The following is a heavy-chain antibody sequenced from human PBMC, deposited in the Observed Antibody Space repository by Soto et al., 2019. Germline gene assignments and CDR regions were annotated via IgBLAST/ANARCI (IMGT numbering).Heavy chain of an antibody. J-gene: IGHJ4*02. D-gene: IGHD3-22*01. CDR1: GGSISSSRYF. CDR2: IYHSGST. CDR3: ARSYYYDSSGYSTIFDY. V-gene: IGHV4-39*01. Sequence: PSETLSLTCTVSGGSISSSRYFWGWIRQPPGKGPEWIATIYHSGSTYYNPSLKSRVTISVDTSKNQFSLKLSSVTAADTAMYYCARSYYYDSSGYSTIFDYWGQGTLVTVSS.